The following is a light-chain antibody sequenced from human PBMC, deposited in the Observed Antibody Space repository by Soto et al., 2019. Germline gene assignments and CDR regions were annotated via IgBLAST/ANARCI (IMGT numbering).Light chain of an antibody. J-gene: IGKJ1*01. Sequence: EIVITQSPGTLSFCQVERATLSCGASQSVRSNLAWYQQRPGQAPRLLIYGASTRATGIPARFSGSGSGTDFTLTISRLETEDFAVYYCQQYGSSGTFGQGTKVDIK. CDR2: GAS. CDR3: QQYGSSGT. V-gene: IGKV3-20*01. CDR1: QSVRSN.